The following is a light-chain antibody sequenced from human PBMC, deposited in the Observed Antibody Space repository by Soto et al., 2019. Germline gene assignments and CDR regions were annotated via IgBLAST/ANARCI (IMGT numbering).Light chain of an antibody. V-gene: IGKV1-5*03. CDR2: ATS. Sequence: DIQMTQSPSTLSASVGDRVTITCRASQTLNDWLAWYQHKPGQGPKPLIYATSKLETGVPPRFSGSGSGTEFTLTINGLQPDVAATYFCQQYKYYWTFGQGTKVEVQ. J-gene: IGKJ1*01. CDR3: QQYKYYWT. CDR1: QTLNDW.